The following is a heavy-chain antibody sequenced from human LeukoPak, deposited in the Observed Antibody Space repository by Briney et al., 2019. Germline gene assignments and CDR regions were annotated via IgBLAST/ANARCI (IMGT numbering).Heavy chain of an antibody. CDR2: IYSGGSA. Sequence: GGSLRLSCAASGFTVNNNHMSWVRQAPGKGLEWVSVIYSGGSAYYADSVKGRFTISRDNSNNTLYLQMNSLRVGDTAVYYCARELDGYNLGSNAFDYWGQGTLVTVSS. CDR1: GFTVNNNH. J-gene: IGHJ4*02. V-gene: IGHV3-66*02. CDR3: ARELDGYNLGSNAFDY. D-gene: IGHD5-24*01.